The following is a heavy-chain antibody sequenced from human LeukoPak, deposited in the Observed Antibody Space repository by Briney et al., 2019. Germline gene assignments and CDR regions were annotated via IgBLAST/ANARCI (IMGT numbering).Heavy chain of an antibody. D-gene: IGHD5-18*01. V-gene: IGHV4-34*01. CDR3: ARGGATWIQLWLLEVGYMDV. J-gene: IGHJ6*03. CDR1: GGSFSGYY. CDR2: INHSGST. Sequence: SETLSLTCAVYGGSFSGYYWSWIRQPPGKGLEWIGEINHSGSTNYNPSLKSRVTISVDTSKNQFSLKLSSVTAADTAVYYCARGGATWIQLWLLEVGYMDVWGKGTTVTVSS.